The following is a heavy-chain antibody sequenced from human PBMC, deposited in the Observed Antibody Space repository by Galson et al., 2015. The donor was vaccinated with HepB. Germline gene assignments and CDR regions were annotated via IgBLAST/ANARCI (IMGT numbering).Heavy chain of an antibody. J-gene: IGHJ6*02. D-gene: IGHD2-15*01. Sequence: SLRLSCAASGFIFSNYAMHWVRQAPGKGLEWVAVISYDGSKKFYADSVKGRFTISRDQSKNTLYLQMNSLRGEDTAVYYCARTYCSGGSCYGLYYYYGLDVWGQGTTVTVSS. CDR1: GFIFSNYA. CDR3: ARTYCSGGSCYGLYYYYGLDV. V-gene: IGHV3-30*04. CDR2: ISYDGSKK.